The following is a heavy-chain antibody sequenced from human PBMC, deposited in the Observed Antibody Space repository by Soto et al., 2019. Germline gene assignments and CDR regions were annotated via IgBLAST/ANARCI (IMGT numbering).Heavy chain of an antibody. D-gene: IGHD5-18*01. Sequence: SETLSLTCTVSGGSISSSSYSWGWIRQPPGKGLEWIGSIYYSGSTYYNPSLKSRVTISVDTSKNQFSLKLSSVTAADTAVYYCAREKYSYGGPDAFDIWGQGTMVTVSS. CDR1: GGSISSSSYS. V-gene: IGHV4-39*02. CDR3: AREKYSYGGPDAFDI. CDR2: IYYSGST. J-gene: IGHJ3*02.